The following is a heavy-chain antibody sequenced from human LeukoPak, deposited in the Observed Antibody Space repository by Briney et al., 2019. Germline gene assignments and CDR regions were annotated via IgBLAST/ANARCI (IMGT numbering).Heavy chain of an antibody. CDR1: GGSISSYY. V-gene: IGHV4-59*01. J-gene: IGHJ4*02. CDR2: IYYSGST. Sequence: SETLSLTCTVSGGSISSYYWSWIRQPPGKGLEWIGYIYYSGSTNYNPSLKSRVTTSVDTSKNQFSLKLSSVTAADTAVYYCARESNIHYYFDYWGQGTLVTVSS. CDR3: ARESNIHYYFDY. D-gene: IGHD1/OR15-1a*01.